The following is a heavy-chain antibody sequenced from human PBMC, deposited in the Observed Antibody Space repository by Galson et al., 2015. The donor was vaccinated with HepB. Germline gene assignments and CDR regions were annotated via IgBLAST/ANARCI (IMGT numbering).Heavy chain of an antibody. CDR1: GFTFSSYA. Sequence: SLRLSCAASGFTFSSYAMHWVRQAPGKGLEWVSAISGSGGSTYYADSVKGRFTISRDNSKNTLYLQMNSLRAEDTAVYSCAKEVSSGWGIYYYYGVDVWGQGTTVTVSS. V-gene: IGHV3-23*01. CDR2: ISGSGGST. J-gene: IGHJ6*02. CDR3: AKEVSSGWGIYYYYGVDV. D-gene: IGHD6-19*01.